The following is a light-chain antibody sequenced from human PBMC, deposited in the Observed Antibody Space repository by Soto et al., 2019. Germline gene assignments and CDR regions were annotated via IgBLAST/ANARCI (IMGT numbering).Light chain of an antibody. CDR1: SSDVGAYNY. CDR2: EVT. Sequence: QSALTQPASVSGSPGQSITISCTGTSSDVGAYNYVSWYQQHPGEAPKLIIYEVTNRPSGVSYRFSGSKSDYTASLTISGLQAEDEADYYCSSYSTSFFLVFGTGTKVTVL. J-gene: IGLJ1*01. CDR3: SSYSTSFFLV. V-gene: IGLV2-14*01.